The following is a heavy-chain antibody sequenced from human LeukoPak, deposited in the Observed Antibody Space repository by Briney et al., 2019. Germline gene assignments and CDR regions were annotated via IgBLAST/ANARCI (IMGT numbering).Heavy chain of an antibody. Sequence: PSETLSLTCTVSGGSISSYYWSWIRQPPGKGLEWIGYIYYSGSTYYNPSLKSRVTISVDTSKNQFSLKLSSVTAADTAVYYCAGGSEAYCGGDCYPPPQYALDIWGQGTMVTVSS. CDR3: AGGSEAYCGGDCYPPPQYALDI. D-gene: IGHD2-21*02. CDR2: IYYSGST. CDR1: GGSISSYY. V-gene: IGHV4-59*12. J-gene: IGHJ3*02.